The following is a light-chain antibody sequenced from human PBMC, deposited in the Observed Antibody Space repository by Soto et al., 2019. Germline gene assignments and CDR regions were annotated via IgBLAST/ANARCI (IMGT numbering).Light chain of an antibody. J-gene: IGKJ2*02. CDR3: QHYNSYSCA. CDR1: QSISSW. CDR2: DAS. Sequence: DMQMNQYPSTLSASVGDRVTITSRASQSISSWLAWYQQKAEKAPKLLIYDASTLESGVPSSFSSSGFGTAFTLTIRSLQPDDFATYYCQHYNSYSCAFGEGRKVDIK. V-gene: IGKV1-5*01.